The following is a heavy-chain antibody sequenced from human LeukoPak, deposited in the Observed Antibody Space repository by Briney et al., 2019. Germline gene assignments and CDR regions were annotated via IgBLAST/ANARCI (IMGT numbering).Heavy chain of an antibody. V-gene: IGHV3-21*01. CDR1: GFTFSDYS. CDR2: ITSAGGYT. J-gene: IGHJ6*03. Sequence: GSLRLSCGASGFTFSDYSMNWVRQAPGKGLAWVASITSAGGYTYYADSVKGRFTISRDNAQNSLFLQMNSLRAEDTAVYFCTTSGGFVLPNAITGNWYMDVWGRGTSVTVSS. CDR3: TTSGGFVLPNAITGNWYMDV. D-gene: IGHD2-2*01.